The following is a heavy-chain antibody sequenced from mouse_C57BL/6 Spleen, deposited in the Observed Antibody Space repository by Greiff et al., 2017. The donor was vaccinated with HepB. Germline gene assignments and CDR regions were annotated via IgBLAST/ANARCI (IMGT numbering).Heavy chain of an antibody. Sequence: QVQLQQPGAELVMPGASVKLSCKASGYTFTSYWMHWVKQRPGQGLEWIREIDPSDSYTNYNQKFKGKSTLTVDKSSSTAYMQLSSLTSEDSAVYYCARNSNYVAMDYWGQGTSVTVSS. J-gene: IGHJ4*01. CDR3: ARNSNYVAMDY. D-gene: IGHD2-5*01. CDR1: GYTFTSYW. V-gene: IGHV1-69*01. CDR2: IDPSDSYT.